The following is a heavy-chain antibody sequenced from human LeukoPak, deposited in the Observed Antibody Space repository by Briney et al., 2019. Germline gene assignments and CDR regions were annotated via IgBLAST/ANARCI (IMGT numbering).Heavy chain of an antibody. D-gene: IGHD3-10*01. V-gene: IGHV3-23*01. CDR2: ISGSGGST. CDR1: GFTFSSYG. Sequence: PGGSLRLSCAASGFTFSSYGMSWVRQAPGKGLEWVSAISGSGGSTYYADSVKGRFTISRDNSKNTLYVQMNSLRTEDTAVYYCVKDLNDIWFGEIFPFDYWGQGTLVTVSS. J-gene: IGHJ4*02. CDR3: VKDLNDIWFGEIFPFDY.